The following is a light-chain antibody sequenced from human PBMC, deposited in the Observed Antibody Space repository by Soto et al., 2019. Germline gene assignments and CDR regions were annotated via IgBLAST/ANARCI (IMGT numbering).Light chain of an antibody. CDR3: CSYAGPYTWV. V-gene: IGLV2-23*01. Sequence: QSALTQPASVSGSPGQSITIYYTGTSSDVGGYNLVSWYQHHPGKAPKVMIYEDSERPSGVSNRFSGSKSGNTASLTISGLQAEDEADYYCCSYAGPYTWVFGGGTKLTVL. CDR1: SSDVGGYNL. J-gene: IGLJ3*02. CDR2: EDS.